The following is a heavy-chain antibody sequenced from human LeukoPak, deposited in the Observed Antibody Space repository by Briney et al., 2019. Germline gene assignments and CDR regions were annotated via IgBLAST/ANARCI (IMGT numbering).Heavy chain of an antibody. CDR1: GYTFTGYY. V-gene: IGHV1-2*02. D-gene: IGHD4/OR15-4a*01. Sequence: ASVKVSCKASGYTFTGYYMHWVRQAPGQGLEWMGWINPNSGGTNYAQKFQGRVTMTRDTSISTAHMELSRLRSDDTAVYYCAREPGVQGLWDAFDIWGQGTMVTVSS. CDR3: AREPGVQGLWDAFDI. CDR2: INPNSGGT. J-gene: IGHJ3*02.